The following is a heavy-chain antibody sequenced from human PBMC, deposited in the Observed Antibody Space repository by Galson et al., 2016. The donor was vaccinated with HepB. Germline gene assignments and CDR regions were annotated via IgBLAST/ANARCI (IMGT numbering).Heavy chain of an antibody. V-gene: IGHV3-13*01. CDR2: IGTAGDT. CDR3: ARGRAQSPVRGVIEDYFDF. J-gene: IGHJ4*02. D-gene: IGHD3-10*01. Sequence: SLRLSCAASGFTLRTYDMHWVRQATGKGLEWVSGIGTAGDTYYSGSVKGRFAISRESTKNSLYLQMNSLRAGDTAVYYCARGRAQSPVRGVIEDYFDFWGQGLLVTVSS. CDR1: GFTLRTYD.